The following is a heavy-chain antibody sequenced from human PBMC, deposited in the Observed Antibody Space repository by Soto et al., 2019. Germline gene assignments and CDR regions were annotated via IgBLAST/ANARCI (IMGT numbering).Heavy chain of an antibody. Sequence: SCKASGYTFTSYGISSVRQAPGQGLEWMGWISAYNGNTNYAQKLQGRVTMTTDTSTSTAYMELRSLRSDDTAVYYCARKAVAGPWAFDIWGQGTMVTVSS. J-gene: IGHJ3*02. V-gene: IGHV1-18*01. D-gene: IGHD6-19*01. CDR2: ISAYNGNT. CDR1: GYTFTSYG. CDR3: ARKAVAGPWAFDI.